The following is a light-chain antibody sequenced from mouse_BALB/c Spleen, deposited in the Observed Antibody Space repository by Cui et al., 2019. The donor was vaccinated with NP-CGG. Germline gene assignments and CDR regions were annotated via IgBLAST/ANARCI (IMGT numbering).Light chain of an antibody. CDR2: GTS. CDR3: ALWYSNHWV. CDR1: TGTVTTSNY. Sequence: QAVVTQESALNTLPGETVTLTCRSSTGTVTTSNYANWVQEKPDHLFTSLIGGTSNRAPGVPVRFSGYLIGDKAALTITGAQTEDEAIYFCALWYSNHWVFGGGTKLTVL. J-gene: IGLJ1*01. V-gene: IGLV1*01.